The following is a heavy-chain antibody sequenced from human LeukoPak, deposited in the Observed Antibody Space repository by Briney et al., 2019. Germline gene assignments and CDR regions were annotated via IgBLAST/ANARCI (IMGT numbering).Heavy chain of an antibody. CDR3: AKDYHGSVADYFDY. CDR1: GFTFSSYS. D-gene: IGHD6-19*01. CDR2: ISASGSDT. Sequence: PGGSLRLSCAASGFTFSSYSMNWVRQTPGEGLEWVSSISASGSDTYHADFVRGRFTISRDNSKDTLYLQMNSLRAEDTAVYYCAKDYHGSVADYFDYWGQGTLVSVSS. V-gene: IGHV3-23*01. J-gene: IGHJ4*02.